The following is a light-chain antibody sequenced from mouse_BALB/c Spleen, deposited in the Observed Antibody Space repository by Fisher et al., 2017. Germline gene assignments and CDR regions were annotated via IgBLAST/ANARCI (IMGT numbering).Light chain of an antibody. CDR1: SSVSY. J-gene: IGKJ2*01. CDR3: HQWSSYT. V-gene: IGKV4-80*01. Sequence: IVITQTPAIMSASLGEEITLTCSASSSVSYMHWYQQKSGTSPKLLIYSTSNLASGVPSRFSGSGSGTFYSLTISSVEAEDAADYYCHQWSSYTFGGGTKLEIK. CDR2: STS.